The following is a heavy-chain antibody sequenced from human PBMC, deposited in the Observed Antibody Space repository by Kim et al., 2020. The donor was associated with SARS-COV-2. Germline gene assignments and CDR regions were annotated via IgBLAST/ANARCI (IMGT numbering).Heavy chain of an antibody. J-gene: IGHJ4*02. V-gene: IGHV4-59*09. D-gene: IGHD3-3*01. Sequence: LKRRVTISVDPSKNQFSLKLSAVTAADTAVYYCARGSTIFGVVIRPFDYWGQGTLVTVSS. CDR3: ARGSTIFGVVIRPFDY.